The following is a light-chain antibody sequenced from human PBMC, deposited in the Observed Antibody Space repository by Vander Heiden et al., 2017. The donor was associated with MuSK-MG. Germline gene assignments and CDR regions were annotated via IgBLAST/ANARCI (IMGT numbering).Light chain of an antibody. CDR2: AAS. Sequence: IQMTQSPSSLSASVGDRVTITCRASQSISSHLNWYPQKPGKAPKLLIYAASSLQSGVPSRFSGSGSGTDFTLTISSLQPEDFATYYCQQSDSTPYTFGQGTKLEIK. CDR3: QQSDSTPYT. CDR1: QSISSH. V-gene: IGKV1-39*01. J-gene: IGKJ2*01.